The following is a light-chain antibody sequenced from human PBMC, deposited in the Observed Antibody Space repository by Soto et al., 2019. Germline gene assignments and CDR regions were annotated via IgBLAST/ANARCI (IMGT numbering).Light chain of an antibody. CDR3: QQLNTFPPFFT. Sequence: DIQLTQSPSFLSASVVDRVTITCRASQGIRSHLAWYQQRPGKAPELLIYGASTLRPGGASRFSGSGSGTEFTLTISSLQPEDFATYFCQQLNTFPPFFTFGPGTNVDI. CDR1: QGIRSH. J-gene: IGKJ3*01. V-gene: IGKV1-9*01. CDR2: GAS.